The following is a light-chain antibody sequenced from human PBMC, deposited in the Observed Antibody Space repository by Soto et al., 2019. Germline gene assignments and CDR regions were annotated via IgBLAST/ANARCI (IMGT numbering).Light chain of an antibody. J-gene: IGKJ5*01. V-gene: IGKV3D-20*02. Sequence: DIVLTQSPVTLSLSPGERATLSCGASQSVSSSYLACYQQKPGEAPRLLIYGASSRATGIPDRFSGSGSGTDFSLTISSLEPEDFAVYYCQQRSNWPPITFGQGTRLEIK. CDR3: QQRSNWPPIT. CDR1: QSVSSSY. CDR2: GAS.